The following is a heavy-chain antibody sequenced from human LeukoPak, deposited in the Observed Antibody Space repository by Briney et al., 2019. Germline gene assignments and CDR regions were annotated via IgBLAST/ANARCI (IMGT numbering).Heavy chain of an antibody. CDR3: AKAHYWGLRVDVDV. D-gene: IGHD7-27*01. V-gene: IGHV3-23*01. Sequence: PGGSLRLSCAASGFTFSSYAMSWVRQAPGKGLEWVSAISGSGGSTYYADSVKGRFTISRDNSKNTLYLQMNSLRAEDTAVYYCAKAHYWGLRVDVDVWGQGTTVTVSS. J-gene: IGHJ6*02. CDR2: ISGSGGST. CDR1: GFTFSSYA.